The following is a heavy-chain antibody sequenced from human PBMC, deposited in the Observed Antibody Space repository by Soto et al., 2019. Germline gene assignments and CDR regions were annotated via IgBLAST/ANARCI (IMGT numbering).Heavy chain of an antibody. Sequence: LGGSLRLSCAASGFAFSTFWMSWVRQAPGKGLDWVANINQHGSETYYVDSVKGRFTISRDNTKNSLYLQMNSLRAEDTAVYYCARGHPVGADPWGQGTLVTVS. J-gene: IGHJ5*02. CDR1: GFAFSTFW. CDR3: ARGHPVGADP. D-gene: IGHD3-16*01. V-gene: IGHV3-7*01. CDR2: INQHGSET.